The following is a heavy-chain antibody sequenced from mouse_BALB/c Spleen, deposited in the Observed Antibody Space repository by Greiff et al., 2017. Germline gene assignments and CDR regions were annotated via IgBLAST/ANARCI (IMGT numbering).Heavy chain of an antibody. V-gene: IGHV1-7*01. D-gene: IGHD2-3*01. Sequence: VQLQQSGAELAKPGASVKMSCKASGYTFTSYWMHWVKQRPGQGLEWIGYINPSTGYTEYNQKFKDKATLTADKSSSTAYMQLSSLTSEDSAVYYCARRGDGYYGFAYWGQGTLVTVSA. J-gene: IGHJ3*01. CDR3: ARRGDGYYGFAY. CDR1: GYTFTSYW. CDR2: INPSTGYT.